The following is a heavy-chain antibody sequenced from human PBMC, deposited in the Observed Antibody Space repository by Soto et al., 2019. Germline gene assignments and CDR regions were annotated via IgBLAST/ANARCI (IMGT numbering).Heavy chain of an antibody. D-gene: IGHD3-22*01. J-gene: IGHJ4*02. CDR2: ISYDGSNQ. CDR1: GFTFRNYA. Sequence: QVQLVESGGGVVQPGKSLRLSCAASGFTFRNYAMHWVRQVRQAPGQGLEWVAVISYDGSNQFYADSVKGRFTISRDDSKNTLYLQMNSLRADGTAVYYCARDDYASTGRNSGFDYWGQGTLVTVSS. V-gene: IGHV3-30-3*01. CDR3: ARDDYASTGRNSGFDY.